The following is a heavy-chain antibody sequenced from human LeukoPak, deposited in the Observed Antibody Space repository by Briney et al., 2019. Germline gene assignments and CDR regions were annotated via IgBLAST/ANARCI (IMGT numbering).Heavy chain of an antibody. CDR1: GFTVSRNY. D-gene: IGHD3-22*01. CDR2: IYNGGGT. J-gene: IGHJ3*02. Sequence: GGSLRLSCAVSGFTVSRNYMTWVRQAPGKGLEWVSVIYNGGGTYYADSVKGRFTISRDKSKNTLFLQMNSLRAEDTAVYYCAKVYHLDYYDTPASAFDIWGQGTMVTVSS. CDR3: AKVYHLDYYDTPASAFDI. V-gene: IGHV3-66*01.